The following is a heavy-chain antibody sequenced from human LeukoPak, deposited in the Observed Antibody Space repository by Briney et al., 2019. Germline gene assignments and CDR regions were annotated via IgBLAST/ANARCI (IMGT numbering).Heavy chain of an antibody. CDR1: GFTFSNYA. V-gene: IGHV3-15*01. D-gene: IGHD2-15*01. CDR3: TTEIVVVVAAAWD. CDR2: IKSKTDGGTT. J-gene: IGHJ4*02. Sequence: EGSLRLSCAASGFTFSNYAMSWVRQAPGKGLEWVGRIKSKTDGGTTDYAAPVKGRFTISRDDSKNTLYLQMNSLKTEDTAVYYCTTEIVVVVAAAWDWGQGTLVTVSS.